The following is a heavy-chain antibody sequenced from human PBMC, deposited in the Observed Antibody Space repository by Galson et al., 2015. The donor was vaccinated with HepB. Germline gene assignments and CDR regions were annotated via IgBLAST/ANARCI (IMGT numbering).Heavy chain of an antibody. V-gene: IGHV3-33*01. CDR2: IWYDGSNK. CDR1: GFTFSSYG. D-gene: IGHD1-26*01. J-gene: IGHJ4*02. Sequence: SLRLSCAASGFTFSSYGMHWVRQAPGKGLEWVAVIWYDGSNKYYADSVKGRFTISRDNSKNTLYLQMNSLRAEDTAVYYCAREEGLVGATRPGYFDFWGQGTLVTVSS. CDR3: AREEGLVGATRPGYFDF.